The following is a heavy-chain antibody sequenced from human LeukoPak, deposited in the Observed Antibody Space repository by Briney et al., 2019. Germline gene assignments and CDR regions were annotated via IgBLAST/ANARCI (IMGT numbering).Heavy chain of an antibody. CDR2: IYYSGST. CDR3: AGLRERSYYARGFDY. D-gene: IGHD1-26*01. V-gene: IGHV4-39*05. Sequence: SESPSLTCTVSGGSISSSSYYWGWISQPPGKGLEWIGSIYYSGSTYYNPSIKCRVTISVAASKHQFSLKLSSVAATDTAVYYSAGLRERSYYARGFDYWGQGTLVTVSS. CDR1: GGSISSSSYY. J-gene: IGHJ4*02.